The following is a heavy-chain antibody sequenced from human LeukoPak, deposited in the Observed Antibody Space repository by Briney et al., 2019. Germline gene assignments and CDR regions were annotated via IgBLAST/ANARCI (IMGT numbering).Heavy chain of an antibody. CDR1: GFNYSSYT. V-gene: IGHV3-48*01. CDR2: ISASRDIT. Sequence: QPGGSLRLSCAASGFNYSSYTINWVRQAPGMGLEWLSYISASRDITYYADSVKGRFTISRDNAKNSLYLQMNSLRAEDTAVYYCVRGSLASGVVVYYYYYLDVWGKGTTVTVSS. CDR3: VRGSLASGVVVYYYYYLDV. J-gene: IGHJ6*03. D-gene: IGHD3-3*01.